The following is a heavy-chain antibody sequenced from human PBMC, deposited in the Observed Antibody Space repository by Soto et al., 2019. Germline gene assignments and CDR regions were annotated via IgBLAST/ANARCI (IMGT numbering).Heavy chain of an antibody. CDR1: GFTFSIYA. CDR3: VKGDYYYDSSGYYPFYY. Sequence: PGGSLRLSCSASGFTFSIYAMHWVRQAPGKGLEYVSSISINGGSTHYADSVKGRFTISRDNSKNTQYLQMSSLRADDTALYYCVKGDYYYDSSGYYPFYYWGHGT. D-gene: IGHD3-22*01. V-gene: IGHV3-64D*06. J-gene: IGHJ4*01. CDR2: ISINGGST.